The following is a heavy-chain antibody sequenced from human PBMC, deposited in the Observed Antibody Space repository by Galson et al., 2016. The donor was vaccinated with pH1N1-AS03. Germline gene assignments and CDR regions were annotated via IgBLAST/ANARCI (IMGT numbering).Heavy chain of an antibody. J-gene: IGHJ4*02. Sequence: SLRLSCAASGFNFNVYSMNWVRQAPGKGLEWISYMTSDMRTIKYADSVKGRFTISRDNASNSLFLQMNSLRDEDTAIYYCARSVRYSFDYWGQGSLVTVSS. V-gene: IGHV3-48*02. CDR1: GFNFNVYS. D-gene: IGHD5/OR15-5a*01. CDR3: ARSVRYSFDY. CDR2: MTSDMRTI.